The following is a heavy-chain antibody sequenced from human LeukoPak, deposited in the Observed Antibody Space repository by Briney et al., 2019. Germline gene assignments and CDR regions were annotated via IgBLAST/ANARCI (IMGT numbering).Heavy chain of an antibody. J-gene: IGHJ6*02. V-gene: IGHV3-74*01. CDR1: GFTFSSYW. Sequence: GGSLRLSCAASGFTFSSYWMHWVRQAPGKGLVWVSRINGDGSSSTYADSVKGRFTISRDNAKNTLYLQMNSLRTEDTAVYYCTRNPGMDVWGQGTTVTVSS. CDR2: INGDGSSS. CDR3: TRNPGMDV.